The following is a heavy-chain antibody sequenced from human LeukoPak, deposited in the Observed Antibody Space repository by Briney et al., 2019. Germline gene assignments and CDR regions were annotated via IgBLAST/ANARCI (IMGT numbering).Heavy chain of an antibody. CDR2: INTNTGNP. J-gene: IGHJ6*03. CDR3: ARAVRILTATIPWDYYYYMDV. V-gene: IGHV7-4-1*02. D-gene: IGHD3-9*01. Sequence: GASVKVSCKASGYTFTSYAMNWVRQAPGQGLEWMGWINTNTGNPTYAQGFTGRFVFSLDTSVSTAYLQISSLKAEDTAVYYCARAVRILTATIPWDYYYYMDVWGKGTTVTVSS. CDR1: GYTFTSYA.